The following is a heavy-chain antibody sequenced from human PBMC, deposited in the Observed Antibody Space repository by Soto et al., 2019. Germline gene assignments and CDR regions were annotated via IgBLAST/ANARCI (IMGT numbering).Heavy chain of an antibody. CDR1: GFTFDDYA. J-gene: IGHJ4*02. V-gene: IGHV3-9*01. Sequence: EVQLVESGGGLVQPGRSLRLSCAASGFTFDDYAMHWVRQAPGKGLEWVSGISWNSGSIGYADSVKGRFTISRDNAKNSLYLQMNSLRAEDTALYYCAKASGSYNYGYYFDYWGQGTLVTVSS. D-gene: IGHD1-26*01. CDR2: ISWNSGSI. CDR3: AKASGSYNYGYYFDY.